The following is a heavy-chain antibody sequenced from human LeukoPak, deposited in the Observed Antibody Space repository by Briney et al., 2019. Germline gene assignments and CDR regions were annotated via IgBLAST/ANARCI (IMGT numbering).Heavy chain of an antibody. J-gene: IGHJ6*03. D-gene: IGHD6-13*01. CDR2: NYYSGST. CDR3: ARQDGVAAAGRAYYYYMDV. CDR1: GGSISSSSDY. V-gene: IGHV4-39*01. Sequence: SETLSLTCTVSGGSISSSSDYWGWIRQPPGKGLECIGINYYSGSTYYNPSLKSRVTISVDTSKNQFSLKLSSVTAADTAVYYCARQDGVAAAGRAYYYYMDVWGKGTTVTVSS.